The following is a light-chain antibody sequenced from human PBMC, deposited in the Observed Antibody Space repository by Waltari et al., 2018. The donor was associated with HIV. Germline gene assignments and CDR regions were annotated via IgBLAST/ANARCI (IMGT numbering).Light chain of an antibody. CDR1: SSTLGTNS. V-gene: IGLV1-44*01. Sequence: QSLLTQPPSASGAPGQKVTITCSGSSSTLGTNSVYWYHHFPGSSPTLPIYSDVKRPPRVADRFSASKSGTSASLAIRGLLFDDEAVYYCSTWDDSLIGRVFGGGTRLTVL. J-gene: IGLJ3*02. CDR3: STWDDSLIGRV. CDR2: SDV.